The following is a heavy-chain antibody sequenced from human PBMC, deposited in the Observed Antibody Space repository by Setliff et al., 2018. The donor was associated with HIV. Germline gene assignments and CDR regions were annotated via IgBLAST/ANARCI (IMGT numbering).Heavy chain of an antibody. V-gene: IGHV3-7*03. J-gene: IGHJ4*02. CDR1: GFTFTNAW. CDR3: ARVGSGYYFDY. D-gene: IGHD3-22*01. CDR2: IKQDGSEK. Sequence: GGSLRLSCKASGFTFTNAWMSWVRQAPGKGLEWVANIKQDGSEKYYVDSVKGRFTISRDNAKNSLYLQMNSLRAEDTAVYYCARVGSGYYFDYWGQGTLVTVSS.